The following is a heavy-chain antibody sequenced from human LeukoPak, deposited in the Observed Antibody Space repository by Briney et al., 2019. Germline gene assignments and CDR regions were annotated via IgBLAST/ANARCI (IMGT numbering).Heavy chain of an antibody. J-gene: IGHJ4*02. V-gene: IGHV4-61*02. CDR2: IYTSGST. Sequence: TXTVSGGSISSGSYYWTWIRQPAGKGLEWIGRIYTSGSTNYNPSLKSRVTISLDTSKNQFSLKLRSVTAAGTAVYXCXXDRXGSYYDYWGQGTLVTVSS. CDR1: GGSISSGSYY. D-gene: IGHD3-22*01. CDR3: XXDRXGSYYDY.